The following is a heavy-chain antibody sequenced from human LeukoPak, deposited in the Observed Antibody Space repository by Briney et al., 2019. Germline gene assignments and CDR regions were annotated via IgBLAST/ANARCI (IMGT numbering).Heavy chain of an antibody. V-gene: IGHV3-7*01. CDR3: VRDSYSRDLDY. CDR1: AFTFSSYW. Sequence: GGSLRLSCAASAFTFSSYWMRWVRQAPGKGLEWVANIKEDGSEQYYVDSLKGRFTISRDNAKNSLYLQMNSLRAEDTAVYYCVRDSYSRDLDYWGQGTLVTVSS. CDR2: IKEDGSEQ. D-gene: IGHD3-22*01. J-gene: IGHJ4*02.